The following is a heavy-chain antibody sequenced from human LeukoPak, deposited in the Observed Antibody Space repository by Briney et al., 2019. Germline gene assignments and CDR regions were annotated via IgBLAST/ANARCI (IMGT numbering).Heavy chain of an antibody. CDR2: IKEDGTNK. V-gene: IGHV3-7*05. J-gene: IGHJ4*02. Sequence: SGGSLRLSCATSGFAFRSFWISWVRQAPGKGLEWVAQIKEDGTNKYYVDSVKGRFSISRDNAKNSLYLVMNSLRAEDTAVYYCARDTGYHTFDYWGLGTLVTVSS. D-gene: IGHD5-12*01. CDR1: GFAFRSFW. CDR3: ARDTGYHTFDY.